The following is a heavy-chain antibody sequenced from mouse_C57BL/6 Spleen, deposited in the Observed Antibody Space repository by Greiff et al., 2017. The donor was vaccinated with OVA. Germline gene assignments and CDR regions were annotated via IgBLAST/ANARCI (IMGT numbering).Heavy chain of an antibody. CDR1: GYTFTSYW. V-gene: IGHV1-53*01. CDR2: INPSNGDT. CDR3: VTAQATAY. J-gene: IGHJ3*01. Sequence: VKLMESGTELVNPGASVKLSCKASGYTFTSYWMHWVKQRPGQGLEWIGNINPSNGDTNFNEKFKSKATLTVDKSSSIVYMQLSSLTSEDSAVYYCVTAQATAYWGQGTLVTVSA. D-gene: IGHD3-2*02.